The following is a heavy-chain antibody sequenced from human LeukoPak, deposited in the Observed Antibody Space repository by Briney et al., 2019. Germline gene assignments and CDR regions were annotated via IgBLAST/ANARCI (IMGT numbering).Heavy chain of an antibody. CDR1: GGSISSSSYY. Sequence: TSETLSLTCTVSGGSISSSSYYWGWIRQPPGKGLEWIGSIYYSGSTYYNPSLKSRVTISVDTSKNQSSLKLSSVTAADTAVYYCARQGIAVAGTRVDYWGQGTLVTVSS. V-gene: IGHV4-39*01. D-gene: IGHD6-19*01. J-gene: IGHJ4*02. CDR3: ARQGIAVAGTRVDY. CDR2: IYYSGST.